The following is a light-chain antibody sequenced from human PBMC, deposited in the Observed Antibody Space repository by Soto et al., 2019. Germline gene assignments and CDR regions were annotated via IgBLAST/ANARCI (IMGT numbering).Light chain of an antibody. J-gene: IGKJ4*01. CDR1: QSVSTT. CDR3: QQFSSYPLT. CDR2: YAS. V-gene: IGKV3-15*01. Sequence: EIVMTQSPATLSVSPGQRASLSCRASQSVSTTVAWYHQKPGQAPRLLIYYASSRATGIPAGFSGTGSGTEFTLTISRLEPEDFAVYYCQQFSSYPLTFGGGTKVDIK.